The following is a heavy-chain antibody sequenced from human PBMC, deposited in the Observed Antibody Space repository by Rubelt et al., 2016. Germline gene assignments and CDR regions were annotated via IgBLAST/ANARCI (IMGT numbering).Heavy chain of an antibody. J-gene: IGHJ4*02. CDR2: IYYSGST. Sequence: QLQLQESGPGLVKPSETLSLTCTVSGGSISSSSYYWGWIRQPPGKGLEWIGSIYYSGSTYYNPSLRRGVTLSVDTSKNQCSLKLSSVTAADTAVYYCARSDGGSGGSYGYWGQGTLVTVSS. D-gene: IGHD2-15*01. V-gene: IGHV4-39*07. CDR1: GGSISSSSYY. CDR3: ARSDGGSGGSYGY.